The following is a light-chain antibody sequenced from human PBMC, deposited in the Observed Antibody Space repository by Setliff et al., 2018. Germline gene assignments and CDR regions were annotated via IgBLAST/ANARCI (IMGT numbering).Light chain of an antibody. Sequence: QSVLTQPASVSGSPGQSITISCTGTSSDVGGYNFVSWYQQHPGKAPKVMIYEVTNRPSGFSNRFSGSKSGNTASLTISGLQAEDEADYYCSSYTSSSSYAFGTGTKGTVL. CDR1: SSDVGGYNF. V-gene: IGLV2-14*01. CDR2: EVT. CDR3: SSYTSSSSYA. J-gene: IGLJ1*01.